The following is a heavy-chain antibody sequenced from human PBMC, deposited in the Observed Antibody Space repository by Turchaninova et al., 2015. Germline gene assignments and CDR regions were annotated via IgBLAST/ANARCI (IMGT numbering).Heavy chain of an antibody. D-gene: IGHD6-19*01. Sequence: QLQLQESGPGLVRPSETLSLTCTVSGGPIRSSSSFWVWPRPPPGTGLVWIGSIHYCGTPYYNPSLKCRVTISVDTSKNKFSRNLSSVTAADTAVYYCATYPRGSGGWYALDTWGQGTMVTVSS. CDR2: IHYCGTP. CDR1: GGPIRSSSSF. CDR3: ATYPRGSGGWYALDT. V-gene: IGHV4-39*01. J-gene: IGHJ3*02.